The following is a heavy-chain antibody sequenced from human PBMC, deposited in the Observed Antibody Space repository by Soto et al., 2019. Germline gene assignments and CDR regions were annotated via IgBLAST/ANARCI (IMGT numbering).Heavy chain of an antibody. Sequence: SETLSLTCAVSGGSISSGIYFWGWIRQPPGKGLEWIGSISYSGTTYCNPSLKSRVTISVDTSKNQFSLKLTSVTAADTAVYYCARLGDYYQAFDYWGHGALVTVSS. CDR2: ISYSGTT. V-gene: IGHV4-39*01. D-gene: IGHD3-22*01. J-gene: IGHJ4*01. CDR3: ARLGDYYQAFDY. CDR1: GGSISSGIYF.